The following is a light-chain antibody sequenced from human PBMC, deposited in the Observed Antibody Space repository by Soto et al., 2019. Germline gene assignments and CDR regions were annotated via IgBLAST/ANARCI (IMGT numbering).Light chain of an antibody. CDR1: QSISSY. Sequence: DIPMTQSPSSLSASVGDRVTIPCRASQSISSYLNWYQQKPGKAPKLLIYAASSLQSGVPSRFSGSGSGTDFTLTISRLQPEDFATYYCQQSYSTPTFGPGTKVDIK. V-gene: IGKV1-39*01. CDR2: AAS. J-gene: IGKJ3*01. CDR3: QQSYSTPT.